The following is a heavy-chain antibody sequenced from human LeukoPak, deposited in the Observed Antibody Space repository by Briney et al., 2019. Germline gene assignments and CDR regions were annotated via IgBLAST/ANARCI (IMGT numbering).Heavy chain of an antibody. CDR3: ARDRRSSGWDAFDI. CDR2: IIPIFGTA. J-gene: IGHJ3*02. V-gene: IGHV1-69*06. CDR1: GGTFSSYA. D-gene: IGHD6-19*01. Sequence: SVKVSCKASGGTFSSYAISWVRQAPGQGLEWMGGIIPIFGTANYAQKFQGRVTITADKSTSTAYMELSSLRSEDTAVYYCARDRRSSGWDAFDIWGQGTMVTVSS.